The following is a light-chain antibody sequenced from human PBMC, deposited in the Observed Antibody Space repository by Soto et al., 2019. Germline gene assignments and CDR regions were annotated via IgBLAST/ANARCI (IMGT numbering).Light chain of an antibody. J-gene: IGLJ1*01. V-gene: IGLV1-44*01. CDR1: SSNIGSNT. CDR3: EAWDDSLNFYV. Sequence: QSVLTQPPSASGTPGQRVTIACSGSSSNIGSNTVNWYQQLPGTAPKLLIYSNNQRPSGVPDRFSGSKSGTSASLAISGLQSEDEADYYCEAWDDSLNFYVLGTGTKVTVL. CDR2: SNN.